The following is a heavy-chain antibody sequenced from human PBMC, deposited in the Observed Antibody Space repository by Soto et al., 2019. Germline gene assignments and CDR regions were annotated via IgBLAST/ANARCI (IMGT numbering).Heavy chain of an antibody. Sequence: QITLNESGPALVKPTQTLTLTCTFSGFSLNTRDVGVGWIRQPPGKALEWLGVVYWDDDKTYSPSLKSRLTITKDTPKNQVVLRMTKMDPVDTATYYCAHCRGGVASFWGQGNLVTVSS. CDR2: VYWDDDK. J-gene: IGHJ4*02. CDR1: GFSLNTRDVG. CDR3: AHCRGGVASF. D-gene: IGHD3-16*01. V-gene: IGHV2-5*02.